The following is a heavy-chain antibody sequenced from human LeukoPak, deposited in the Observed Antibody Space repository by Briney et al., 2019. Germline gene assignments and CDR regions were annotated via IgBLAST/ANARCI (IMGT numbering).Heavy chain of an antibody. J-gene: IGHJ4*02. V-gene: IGHV3-23*01. Sequence: RPGGSLRLSCAASGFTFSSYAMSWARQAPGKGLEWVSAVSGRGYSTYYADSVKGRFTISRDNSKNTVFLQMSSLRVEDTAVYYCANLGSSELRVPASQGNWGQGTLVTVSS. CDR3: ANLGSSELRVPASQGN. D-gene: IGHD2-2*01. CDR2: VSGRGYST. CDR1: GFTFSSYA.